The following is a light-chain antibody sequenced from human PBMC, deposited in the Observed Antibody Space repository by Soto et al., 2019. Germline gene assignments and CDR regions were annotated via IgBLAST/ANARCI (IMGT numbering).Light chain of an antibody. J-gene: IGKJ4*01. V-gene: IGKV1-39*01. CDR3: QQSYNSVALT. Sequence: DIQMTQSPSSLSASVGDRVTITCRASQSISSYLNWYQQKPGKAPKLLIYAASSLQSGVPSRFSGSGSGTDFTLTISSLQPEDFATYYCQQSYNSVALTFGGGTKVDIK. CDR1: QSISSY. CDR2: AAS.